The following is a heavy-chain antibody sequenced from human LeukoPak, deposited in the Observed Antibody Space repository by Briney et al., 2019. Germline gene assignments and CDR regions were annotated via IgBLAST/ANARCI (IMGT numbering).Heavy chain of an antibody. J-gene: IGHJ4*02. CDR1: GGSISSYY. Sequence: SETLSLTCTVSGGSISSYYWSWIRQPPGKGLEWIGYIYYSGSTNYNPSLKSRVTMSVDTSKNQFSLKLSSVTAADTAVYYCARTERYYLDYWGQGTLVTVSS. CDR3: ARTERYYLDY. V-gene: IGHV4-59*08. CDR2: IYYSGST.